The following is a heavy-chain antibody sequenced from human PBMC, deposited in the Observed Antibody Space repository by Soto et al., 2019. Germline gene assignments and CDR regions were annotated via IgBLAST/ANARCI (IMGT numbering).Heavy chain of an antibody. CDR2: IIPIFGTA. D-gene: IGHD4-17*01. Sequence: QVQLVQSGAEVKKPGSSVKVSCKASGGTFSSYAISWVRQAPGQGLEWMGGIIPIFGTANYAQTFQGRVTITADKSTSTAYMELSSLRSEDTDVYYCAINNHDYGDYGKYYYYYGMDVWGQGTTVTVSS. V-gene: IGHV1-69*06. CDR3: AINNHDYGDYGKYYYYYGMDV. CDR1: GGTFSSYA. J-gene: IGHJ6*01.